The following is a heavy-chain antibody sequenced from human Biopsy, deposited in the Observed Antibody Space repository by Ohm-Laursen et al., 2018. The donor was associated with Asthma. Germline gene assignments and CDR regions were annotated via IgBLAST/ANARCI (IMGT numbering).Heavy chain of an antibody. CDR2: ISSSSTI. Sequence: SLRLSCAASGFTFSSYSMNWVRQAPGKGLEWVSYISSSSTIYYADSVKGRFTIPRDNAKNSLYLQMNSLRDEDTAVYYCARPRWGPYGYWGQGTLVTVSS. V-gene: IGHV3-48*02. J-gene: IGHJ4*02. CDR1: GFTFSSYS. D-gene: IGHD4-17*01. CDR3: ARPRWGPYGY.